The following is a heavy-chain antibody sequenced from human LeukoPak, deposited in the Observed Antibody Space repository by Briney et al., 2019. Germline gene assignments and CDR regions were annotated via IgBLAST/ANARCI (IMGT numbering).Heavy chain of an antibody. J-gene: IGHJ4*02. V-gene: IGHV3-23*01. CDR3: AKMLIYGSVQRGGYFDY. Sequence: GGSLRLSCAASGFTFSSYAMSWARQAPGGGLEWVSAISGSGGSTYYADSVKGRFTISRDNSKNTLYLQMNSLRAEDTALYYCAKMLIYGSVQRGGYFDYWGQGTLVTVSS. D-gene: IGHD6-19*01. CDR1: GFTFSSYA. CDR2: ISGSGGST.